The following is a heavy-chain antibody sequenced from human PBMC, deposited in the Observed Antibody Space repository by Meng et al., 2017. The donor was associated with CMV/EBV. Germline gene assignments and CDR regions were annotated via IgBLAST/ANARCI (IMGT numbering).Heavy chain of an antibody. CDR1: GASFSGYY. CDR3: ARVGRSHIVVVPAAMGQGPPLPMDV. Sequence: GSLRLSCAVYGASFSGYYWSWIRQPPGKGLEWIGEINHSGSTNYNQSLKRRVTISVDTSKNQCSLKLSAVTAADTAVYYCARVGRSHIVVVPAAMGQGPPLPMDVWGQGTTVTVSS. J-gene: IGHJ6*02. V-gene: IGHV4-34*01. CDR2: INHSGST. D-gene: IGHD2-2*01.